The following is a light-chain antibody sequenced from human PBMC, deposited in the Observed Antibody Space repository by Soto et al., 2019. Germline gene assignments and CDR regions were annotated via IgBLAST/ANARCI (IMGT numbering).Light chain of an antibody. J-gene: IGLJ3*02. CDR1: TSKIGSNT. Sequence: VLTQPPSASGTPGQTVTISCSGGTSKIGSNTINWYQHLPGMAPKLLIYSNNQRPSGVPDRFSGSKSGTSASLAISRLQSEDEADFYCRAWADTLNGWVFGGGTKVTVL. CDR3: RAWADTLNGWV. CDR2: SNN. V-gene: IGLV1-44*01.